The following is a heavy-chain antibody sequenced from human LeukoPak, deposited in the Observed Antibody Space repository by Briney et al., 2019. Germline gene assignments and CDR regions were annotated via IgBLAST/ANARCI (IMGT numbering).Heavy chain of an antibody. D-gene: IGHD1-1*01. CDR1: GGSISSSSYY. V-gene: IGHV4-39*07. Sequence: SETLSLTCTVSGGSISSSSYYWGWIRQPPGTGLEWIGSIYYSGSTYYNPSLKSRVTISVDTSKNQFSLKLSSVTAADTAVYYCARDFDWTEAFDIWGQGTMVTVSS. J-gene: IGHJ3*02. CDR2: IYYSGST. CDR3: ARDFDWTEAFDI.